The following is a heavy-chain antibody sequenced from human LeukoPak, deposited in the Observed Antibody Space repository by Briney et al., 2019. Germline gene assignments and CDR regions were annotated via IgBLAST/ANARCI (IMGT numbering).Heavy chain of an antibody. CDR2: MRQDGSDK. J-gene: IGHJ3*02. CDR3: AREGNAFDI. V-gene: IGHV3-7*01. Sequence: GGSLRLSCAASGFTFSNHIISWVRQAPGKGLEWVANMRQDGSDKYYVDFVKGRFTISRDNAKNSLYLQMNNLRAEDTAVYYCAREGNAFDIWGQGTMVIVSS. D-gene: IGHD3-10*01. CDR1: GFTFSNHI.